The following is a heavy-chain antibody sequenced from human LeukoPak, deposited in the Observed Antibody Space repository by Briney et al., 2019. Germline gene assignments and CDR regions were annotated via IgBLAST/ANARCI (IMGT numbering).Heavy chain of an antibody. CDR1: GGSFSGYY. V-gene: IGHV4-34*01. D-gene: IGHD2-2*02. J-gene: IGHJ5*02. CDR3: ARLCSSTSCYKIRFDP. Sequence: QPSETLSLTCAVYGGSFSGYYWSWIRQPPGKGLEWIGEINHSGSTNYNPSLKSRVTISVDTSKNQFSLKLSSVAAADTAVYYCARLCSSTSCYKIRFDPWGQGTLVTVSS. CDR2: INHSGST.